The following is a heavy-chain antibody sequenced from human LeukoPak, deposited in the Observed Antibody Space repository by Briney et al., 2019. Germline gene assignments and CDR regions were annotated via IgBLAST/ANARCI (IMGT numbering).Heavy chain of an antibody. D-gene: IGHD3-16*02. V-gene: IGHV3-15*01. J-gene: IGHJ4*02. CDR3: TTDLHLHLSLEYYFDY. Sequence: SGGSLRLSCAASGFTFSNAWVSWVRQAPGKGLEWVGRIKSKTDGGTTDYAAPVKGRFTISRDDSKNTLYLQMNSLKTEDTAVYYCTTDLHLHLSLEYYFDYWGQGTLVTVSS. CDR2: IKSKTDGGTT. CDR1: GFTFSNAW.